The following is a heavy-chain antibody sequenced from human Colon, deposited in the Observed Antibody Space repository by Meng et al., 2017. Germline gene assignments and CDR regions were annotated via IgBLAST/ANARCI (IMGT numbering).Heavy chain of an antibody. Sequence: QPQLQESGPGLVKPSEALPLTSRFPCCSISTSGYYWGWIRQPPGKGLEWIGSIGHSGFTYYTPSVKSRVTVSIDTSKSQFSLKLTSVTAADTAVYFCVRSSAWVRTGFDPWGQGTLVTVSS. CDR1: CCSISTSGYY. CDR2: IGHSGFT. CDR3: VRSSAWVRTGFDP. V-gene: IGHV4-39*01. J-gene: IGHJ5*02. D-gene: IGHD3-22*01.